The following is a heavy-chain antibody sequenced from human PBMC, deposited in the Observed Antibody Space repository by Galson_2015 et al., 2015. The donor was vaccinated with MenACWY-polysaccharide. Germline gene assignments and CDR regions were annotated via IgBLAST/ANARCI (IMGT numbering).Heavy chain of an antibody. V-gene: IGHV1-8*01. CDR1: GYTFSSYD. D-gene: IGHD3-22*01. CDR2: MNPNSGNT. J-gene: IGHJ5*02. CDR3: VRGGKYYYDSSGYLNWFDP. Sequence: SVKVSCKASGYTFSSYDINWVRQTTGQGLEWMGWMNPNSGNTGYAQKFQGRVTMTRNTSISIAYMELRSLRSEDTAVYYCVRGGKYYYDSSGYLNWFDPWGQGTLVLVSS.